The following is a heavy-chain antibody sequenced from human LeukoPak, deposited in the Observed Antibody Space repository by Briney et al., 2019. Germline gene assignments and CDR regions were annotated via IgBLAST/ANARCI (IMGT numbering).Heavy chain of an antibody. CDR1: RFTVSSNY. V-gene: IGHV3-66*01. CDR3: ATKTSGSYGYFDY. CDR2: IYSGGGT. D-gene: IGHD1-26*01. Sequence: PGGSLRLSCAASRFTVSSNYMTWVRHAPRKGLEWVSVIYSGGGTYHADSVKGRFTMSRDNSKNTLFLQMNSLRAEDTAVYYCATKTSGSYGYFDYWGQGTLVTVSS. J-gene: IGHJ4*02.